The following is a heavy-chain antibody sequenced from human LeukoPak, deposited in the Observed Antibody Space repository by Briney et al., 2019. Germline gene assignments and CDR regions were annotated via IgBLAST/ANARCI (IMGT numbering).Heavy chain of an antibody. D-gene: IGHD3-3*01. V-gene: IGHV1-46*01. Sequence: GASVKVSCKASGYTFTSYYMHWVRQAPGQGLEWMGIINPSGGSTSYAQKFQGRVTMTRDTSTSTVYMELSSLRSEDTAVYYCARGTIFGVARRYFPPQKYWGQGTLVTVSS. CDR1: GYTFTSYY. CDR2: INPSGGST. CDR3: ARGTIFGVARRYFPPQKY. J-gene: IGHJ4*02.